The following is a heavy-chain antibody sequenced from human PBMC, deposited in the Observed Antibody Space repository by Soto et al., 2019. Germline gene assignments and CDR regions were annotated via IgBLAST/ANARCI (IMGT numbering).Heavy chain of an antibody. Sequence: SVKVSCKASGYTFTGYYMHWVRQARGQRLEWIGWIVVFSGNTNYAQKFQERVTITRDMSTSTAYMELSSLRSEDTAVYYCAAGTYGVGYHAFHXWGQVTMVT. D-gene: IGHD4-17*01. CDR3: AAGTYGVGYHAFHX. CDR2: IVVFSGNT. J-gene: IGHJ3*02. CDR1: GYTFTGYY. V-gene: IGHV1-58*02.